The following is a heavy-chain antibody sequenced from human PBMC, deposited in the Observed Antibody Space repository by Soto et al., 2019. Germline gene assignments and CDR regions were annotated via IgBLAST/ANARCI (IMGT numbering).Heavy chain of an antibody. Sequence: PSETLSLTCAVSGGSISSSNWWSWARQPPGKGLEWIGEIYHSGSTNSNPSSKSRVTIAVDKSKNHFSLKLSSVTAADTAVYYCSRVYPVYGAIDYWGQGTLVTVSS. J-gene: IGHJ4*02. V-gene: IGHV4-4*02. CDR3: SRVYPVYGAIDY. CDR2: IYHSGST. D-gene: IGHD4-17*01. CDR1: GGSISSSNW.